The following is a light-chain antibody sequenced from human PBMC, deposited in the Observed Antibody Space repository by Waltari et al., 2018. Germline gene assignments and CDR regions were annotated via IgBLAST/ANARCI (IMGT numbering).Light chain of an antibody. CDR3: QQLHSYPRA. CDR1: QDLDNW. Sequence: AIQVTQSPSSLSASVGDRVTITCRASQDLDNWLAWYKQKTGKAPNLLVYGASVLESGVPSRFSGSGSGTDFTLTISSLQPEDFATYYCQQLHSYPRAFGGGTKVESK. V-gene: IGKV1-13*02. CDR2: GAS. J-gene: IGKJ4*01.